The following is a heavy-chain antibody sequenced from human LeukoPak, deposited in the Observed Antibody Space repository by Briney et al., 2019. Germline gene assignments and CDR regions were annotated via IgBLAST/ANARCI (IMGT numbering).Heavy chain of an antibody. Sequence: SVKVSCKASGGTFNSYAISWVRQAPGQGLEWMGRIIPIFGTANYAQKFQGRVTITTDESTSTAYMELSSLRSEDTAVYYCARGRYYDSSVYFDYWGQGTLVTVSS. V-gene: IGHV1-69*05. D-gene: IGHD3-22*01. J-gene: IGHJ4*02. CDR2: IIPIFGTA. CDR1: GGTFNSYA. CDR3: ARGRYYDSSVYFDY.